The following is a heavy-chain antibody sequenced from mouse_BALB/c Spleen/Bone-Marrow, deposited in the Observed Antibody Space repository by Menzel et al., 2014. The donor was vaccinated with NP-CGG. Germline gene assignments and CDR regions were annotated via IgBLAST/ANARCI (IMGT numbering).Heavy chain of an antibody. V-gene: IGHV5-6-5*01. J-gene: IGHJ3*01. CDR3: ADGDSFAY. D-gene: IGHD2-13*01. Sequence: DVKLVESGGGLVKSGGSLKLSCAASGFTFSSYAMSWVRQTPEKRLEWVASIYNGGSIYYPDSVKGRFTISRDNAGNILYLQMSSLRSEDTAMYYCADGDSFAYWGQGTLVTVSA. CDR2: IYNGGSI. CDR1: GFTFSSYA.